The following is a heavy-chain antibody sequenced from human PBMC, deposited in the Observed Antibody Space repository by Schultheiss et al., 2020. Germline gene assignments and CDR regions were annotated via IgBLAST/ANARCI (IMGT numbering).Heavy chain of an antibody. CDR2: IYYSGST. CDR1: GGSISSGGYY. CDR3: ARISRPVKVIDY. D-gene: IGHD3-3*02. J-gene: IGHJ4*02. V-gene: IGHV4-61*08. Sequence: SETLSLTCTVSGGSISSGGYYWSWIRQPPGKGLEWIGYIYYSGSTNYNPSLKSRVTMSVDTSKNQFSLKLSSVTAADTAVYYCARISRPVKVIDYWGQGTLVTGYS.